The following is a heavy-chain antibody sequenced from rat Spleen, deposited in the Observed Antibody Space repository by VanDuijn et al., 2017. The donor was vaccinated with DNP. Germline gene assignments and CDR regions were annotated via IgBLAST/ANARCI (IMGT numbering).Heavy chain of an antibody. CDR2: ISASGGST. CDR3: ARRDWGFDY. CDR1: GFTFSDYG. J-gene: IGHJ2*01. V-gene: IGHV5S13*01. Sequence: EVQLVESGGGLVQPGGSVKLSCAVSGFTFSDYGMAWVRQAPKKGLEWVASISASGGSTSYRDSVKGRFTISRDNAKNTLYLQMNSLRSEDMATYYCARRDWGFDYWGQGVLVTVSS. D-gene: IGHD5-1*01.